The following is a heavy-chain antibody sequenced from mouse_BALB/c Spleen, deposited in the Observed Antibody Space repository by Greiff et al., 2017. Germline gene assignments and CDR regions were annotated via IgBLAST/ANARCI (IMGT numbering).Heavy chain of an antibody. CDR3: ARSHYYGSSRYFDV. D-gene: IGHD1-1*01. Sequence: VQLKQSGPELVKPGASVKMSCKASGYTFTSYVMHWVKQKPGQGLEWIGYINPYNDGTKYNEKFKGKATLTSDKSSSTAYMELSSLTSEDSAVYYCARSHYYGSSRYFDVWGAGTTVTVSS. CDR1: GYTFTSYV. J-gene: IGHJ1*01. CDR2: INPYNDGT. V-gene: IGHV1-14*01.